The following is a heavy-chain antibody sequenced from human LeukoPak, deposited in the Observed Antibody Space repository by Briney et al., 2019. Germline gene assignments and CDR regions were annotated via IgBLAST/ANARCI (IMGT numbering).Heavy chain of an antibody. CDR3: AKKFDSSGLAGAFDI. CDR1: GFTFSSYG. CDR2: ISYDGSNK. J-gene: IGHJ3*02. Sequence: GGSLRLSCAASGFTFSSYGMHWVRQAPGKGLEWGAVISYDGSNKYYADSVKGRFTISRDNSKNTLYLQMNSLRTEDTAVYYCAKKFDSSGLAGAFDIWGQGTMVTVSS. D-gene: IGHD6-19*01. V-gene: IGHV3-30*18.